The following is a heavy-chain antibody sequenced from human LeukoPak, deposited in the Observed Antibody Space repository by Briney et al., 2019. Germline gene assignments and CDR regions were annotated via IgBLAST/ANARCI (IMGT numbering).Heavy chain of an antibody. CDR2: ISSSGSTI. CDR3: AREEYSSSSADY. CDR1: GFTFRDYY. V-gene: IGHV3-11*01. J-gene: IGHJ4*02. D-gene: IGHD6-6*01. Sequence: GGSLRLSCAASGFTFRDYYMSWIRQAPGKGLEWVSYISSSGSTIYYADSVKGRFTISRDNAKNSLYLQMNSLRAEDTAVYYCAREEYSSSSADYWGQGTLVTVSS.